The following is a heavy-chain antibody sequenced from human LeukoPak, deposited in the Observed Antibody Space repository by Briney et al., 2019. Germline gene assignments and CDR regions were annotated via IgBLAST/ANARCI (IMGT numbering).Heavy chain of an antibody. D-gene: IGHD6-19*01. CDR2: ISGSGGST. V-gene: IGHV3-23*01. CDR3: AKDGTGYSSGWSTIDY. J-gene: IGHJ4*02. Sequence: GGSLRLSCAASGFTFSSYAMRWVRQAPGKGLEWVSAISGSGGSTYYADSVKGRFTISRDNSKNTLYLQMNSLRAEDTAVYYCAKDGTGYSSGWSTIDYWGQGTLVTVSS. CDR1: GFTFSSYA.